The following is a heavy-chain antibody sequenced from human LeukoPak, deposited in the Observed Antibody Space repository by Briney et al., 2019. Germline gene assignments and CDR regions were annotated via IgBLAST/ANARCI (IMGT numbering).Heavy chain of an antibody. CDR1: GFIFSGSV. Sequence: GGSLRLSCAASGFIFSGSVIHWVRQASGKGLEWVGHIRSKDNNGATAYAASVKGRFTISRDDSKNTAYLQMNSLKTEDTAVYYCARGSTYYESSGQVPFDYWGQGTLVTVSS. V-gene: IGHV3-73*01. J-gene: IGHJ4*02. D-gene: IGHD3-22*01. CDR3: ARGSTYYESSGQVPFDY. CDR2: IRSKDNNGAT.